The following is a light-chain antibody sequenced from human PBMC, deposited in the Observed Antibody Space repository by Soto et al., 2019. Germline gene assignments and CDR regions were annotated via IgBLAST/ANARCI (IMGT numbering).Light chain of an antibody. J-gene: IGLJ1*01. Sequence: QSVLTQPPSASGTPGQRVSISCSGSSSNIGSNTVHWYHQLPGTAPKLLIYSDNQRPSGVPDRFSGSKSGTSASLAISGLQSVDEADYYCAAWDDSLNAYVFGAGTKVTVL. CDR2: SDN. V-gene: IGLV1-44*01. CDR1: SSNIGSNT. CDR3: AAWDDSLNAYV.